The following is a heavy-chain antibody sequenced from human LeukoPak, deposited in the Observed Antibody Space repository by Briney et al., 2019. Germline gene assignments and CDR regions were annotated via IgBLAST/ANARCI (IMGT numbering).Heavy chain of an antibody. CDR3: AREGGYGSGSYFDY. Sequence: SLKVSCKASGGTFSSYAISWVRQAPGQRLEWMGGIIPIFGTANYAQKFQGRVTITADESTSTAYMELSSLRSEDTAVYYCAREGGYGSGSYFDYWGQGTLVTVSS. V-gene: IGHV1-69*01. CDR2: IIPIFGTA. CDR1: GGTFSSYA. J-gene: IGHJ4*02. D-gene: IGHD3-10*01.